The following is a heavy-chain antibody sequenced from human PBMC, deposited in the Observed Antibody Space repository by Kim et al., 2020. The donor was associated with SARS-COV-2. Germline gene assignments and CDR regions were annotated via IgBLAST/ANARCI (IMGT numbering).Heavy chain of an antibody. D-gene: IGHD6-19*01. CDR3: VRDVSAGWFKGRAAFDI. CDR1: GFRFDDNA. CDR2: VDWNSAVR. V-gene: IGHV3-9*01. J-gene: IGHJ3*02. Sequence: GGSLRLSCAASGFRFDDNAMHWVRQVPGKGLEWVAGVDWNSAVRNYADSVKGRFTISRDNSKKSLYLQMNSLTVDDTALYYCVRDVSAGWFKGRAAFDIWGQGTMVTVSS.